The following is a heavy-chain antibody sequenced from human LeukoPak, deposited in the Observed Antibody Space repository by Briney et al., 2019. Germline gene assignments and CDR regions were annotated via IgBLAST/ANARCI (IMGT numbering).Heavy chain of an antibody. CDR3: AKEKTPGSYYSYYMDV. CDR2: ISGSGGST. D-gene: IGHD1-14*01. Sequence: GGSLRLSCAASGFTFSSYAMSWVRQAPGKGLEWVSAISGSGGSTYYADSAKGRFTISRDNSKNTLYLQMNSLRAEDTAVYYCAKEKTPGSYYSYYMDVWAKGHRSPSL. CDR1: GFTFSSYA. V-gene: IGHV3-23*01. J-gene: IGHJ6*03.